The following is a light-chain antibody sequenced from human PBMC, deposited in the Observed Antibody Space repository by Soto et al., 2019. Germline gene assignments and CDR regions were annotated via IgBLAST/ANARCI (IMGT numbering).Light chain of an antibody. V-gene: IGKV3-20*01. Sequence: EIVLTQSPGTLSLSPGERGTLSCRASQTVRNNYLAWYQQKPGQAHRLLIYDAYSRATGIQDRFSGGGSGTDFALTIRRLEPEDFAVYYCQQFSSYPLTFGGGTKVDIK. CDR2: DAY. CDR3: QQFSSYPLT. J-gene: IGKJ4*01. CDR1: QTVRNNY.